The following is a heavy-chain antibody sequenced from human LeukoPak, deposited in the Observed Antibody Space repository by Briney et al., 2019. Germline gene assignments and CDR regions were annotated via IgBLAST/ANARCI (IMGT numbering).Heavy chain of an antibody. D-gene: IGHD3-10*01. J-gene: IGHJ4*02. CDR2: ISSGGGTT. Sequence: GGSLRLSWAVSGFTFSSYAMSWVRQAQGKGMEWDSGISSGGGTTYYADSVKGRFTISRDNSKNTLDLEMNSLRAEDTAVYYCAKDVGGYYFTYWSGCFDHWGQGTLVTVSS. CDR1: GFTFSSYA. CDR3: AKDVGGYYFTYWSGCFDH. V-gene: IGHV3-23*01.